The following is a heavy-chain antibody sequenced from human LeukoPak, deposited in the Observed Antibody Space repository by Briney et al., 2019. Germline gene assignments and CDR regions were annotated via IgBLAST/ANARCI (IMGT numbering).Heavy chain of an antibody. Sequence: SETLSLTCAVSGYSISSGYYWGWIRQPPGKGLEWIGSIYHSGSTYYNPSLKSRVTISVDTSKNQFSLKLSSVTAADTAVYYCARAHCSSTSCSYFDLWGGGTQVTVSS. D-gene: IGHD2-2*01. J-gene: IGHJ2*01. CDR2: IYHSGST. CDR3: ARAHCSSTSCSYFDL. V-gene: IGHV4-38-2*01. CDR1: GYSISSGYY.